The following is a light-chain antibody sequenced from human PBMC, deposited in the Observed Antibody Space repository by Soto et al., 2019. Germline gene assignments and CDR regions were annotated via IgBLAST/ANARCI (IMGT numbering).Light chain of an antibody. V-gene: IGLV2-14*01. CDR3: SSYSSSSTLYV. Sequence: QPVLTQPASVSGSPGQSITISCTGTSSDVGGYNYVSWYQQHPGKAPKLIIYEVSNRPSGVSNRFSGSKSGNTASLTISGLQAEDESDYYCSSYSSSSTLYVFGTGTKLTVL. CDR1: SSDVGGYNY. J-gene: IGLJ1*01. CDR2: EVS.